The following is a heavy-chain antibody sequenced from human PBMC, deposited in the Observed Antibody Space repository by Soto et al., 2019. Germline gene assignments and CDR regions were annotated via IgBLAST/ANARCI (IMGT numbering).Heavy chain of an antibody. Sequence: SETLSLTCTVSGGSISSYYWSWIRQPPGKGLEWIGYIYYSGSTNYNPSLKSRVTISVDTSKNQFSLKLSSVTAADTAVYYCARFSQDFWSGYEYYYYYYMDVWGKGTTVTVSS. V-gene: IGHV4-59*01. CDR3: ARFSQDFWSGYEYYYYYYMDV. CDR1: GGSISSYY. J-gene: IGHJ6*03. D-gene: IGHD3-3*01. CDR2: IYYSGST.